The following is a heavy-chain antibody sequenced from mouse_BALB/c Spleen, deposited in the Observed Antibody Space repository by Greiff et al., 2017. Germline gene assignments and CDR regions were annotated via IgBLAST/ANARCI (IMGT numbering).Heavy chain of an antibody. V-gene: IGHV1S127*01. CDR1: GYTFTSYW. D-gene: IGHD1-1*02. CDR2: IDPSDSYT. J-gene: IGHJ4*01. Sequence: QVQLQQPGAELVKPGASVKMSCKASGYTFTSYWMHWVKQRPGQGLEWIGVIDPSDSYTSYNQKFKGKATLTVDTSSSTAYMQLSSLTSEDSAVFYCTRWWAPTRGAMDYWGQGTSVTGSS. CDR3: TRWWAPTRGAMDY.